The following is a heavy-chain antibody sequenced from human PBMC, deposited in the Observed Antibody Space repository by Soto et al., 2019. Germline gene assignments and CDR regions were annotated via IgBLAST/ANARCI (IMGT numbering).Heavy chain of an antibody. J-gene: IGHJ5*02. CDR3: ARDSVGATIFGVVNWFDR. CDR2: INAGNGNT. V-gene: IGHV1-3*01. D-gene: IGHD3-3*01. Sequence: ASVKVSCKASGYTFTSYAMHWVRQAPGQRLEWMGWINAGNGNTKYSQKFQGRVTITRDTSASTAYMELSSLRSEDTAVYYCARDSVGATIFGVVNWFDRWGQGTLVTVSS. CDR1: GYTFTSYA.